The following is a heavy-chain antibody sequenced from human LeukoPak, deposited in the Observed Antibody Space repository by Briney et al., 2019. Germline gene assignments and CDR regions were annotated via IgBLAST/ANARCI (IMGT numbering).Heavy chain of an antibody. Sequence: GRSLRLSCAASGFTFSSYGMHWVRQAPGKGLEWVAVIWYDGSNKYHADSVKGRFTISRDNSKNTLYLQMNSLRAEDTAVYYCAREGKVEAGTFDYWGQGTLVTVSS. J-gene: IGHJ4*02. CDR3: AREGKVEAGTFDY. CDR1: GFTFSSYG. D-gene: IGHD6-13*01. V-gene: IGHV3-33*01. CDR2: IWYDGSNK.